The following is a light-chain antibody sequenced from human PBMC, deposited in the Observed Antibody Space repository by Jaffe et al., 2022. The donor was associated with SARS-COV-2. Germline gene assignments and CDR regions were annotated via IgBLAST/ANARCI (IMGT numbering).Light chain of an antibody. CDR3: QQYGSAPRT. CDR1: QSVSSNF. V-gene: IGKV3-20*01. Sequence: EIVLTQSPGTLSLSPGERAILSCRASQSVSSNFLAWYQQKPGQAPRLLIDGASSRATGIPDRFSGSGSGTDFTLTISRLEPEDFAVYYCQQYGSAPRTFGQGTKVEIK. CDR2: GAS. J-gene: IGKJ1*01.